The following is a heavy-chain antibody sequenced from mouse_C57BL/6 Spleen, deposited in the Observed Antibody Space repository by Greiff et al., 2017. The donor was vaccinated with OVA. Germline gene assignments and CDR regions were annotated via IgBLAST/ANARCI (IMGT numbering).Heavy chain of an antibody. CDR1: GYTFTSYW. J-gene: IGHJ3*01. Sequence: VQLQHPGAELVKPGASVKLSCKASGYTFTSYWMQWVKQRPGQGLEWIGEIDPSDSYTNYNQKFKGKATLTVDTSSSTAYMQLSSLTSEDSAVYYCARSASSGPFAYWGQGTLVTVSA. V-gene: IGHV1-50*01. CDR2: IDPSDSYT. D-gene: IGHD3-2*02. CDR3: ARSASSGPFAY.